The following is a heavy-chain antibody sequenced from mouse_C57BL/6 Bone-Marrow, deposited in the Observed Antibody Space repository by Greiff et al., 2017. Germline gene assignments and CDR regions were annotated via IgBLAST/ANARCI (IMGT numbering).Heavy chain of an antibody. CDR1: GYTFTSYW. CDR2: ITPSHGGT. Sequence: QVQLQQPGTELVKPGASVKLSCKASGYTFTSYWMNWVKQRPGPGLEWIGNITPSHGGTNYNEKFKSKATLTVDKSSSTAYMQLSSLTSEDSAVYYCALGGLLRYFDVWGTGTTVTVSS. V-gene: IGHV1-53*01. D-gene: IGHD2-3*01. J-gene: IGHJ1*03. CDR3: ALGGLLRYFDV.